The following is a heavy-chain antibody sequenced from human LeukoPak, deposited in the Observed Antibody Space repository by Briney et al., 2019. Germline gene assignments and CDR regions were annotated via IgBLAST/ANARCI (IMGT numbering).Heavy chain of an antibody. CDR3: ARTSADQLRRAGFDP. Sequence: SETLSLTCAVYGGSFSGYYWSWIRHPPGKGLEWVGEINHSGSTNYNPSLKSRVTISVDTSKNQFSLKLSSVTAADTAVYYCARTSADQLRRAGFDPWGQGTLVTVSS. CDR2: INHSGST. V-gene: IGHV4-34*01. CDR1: GGSFSGYY. D-gene: IGHD2-2*01. J-gene: IGHJ5*02.